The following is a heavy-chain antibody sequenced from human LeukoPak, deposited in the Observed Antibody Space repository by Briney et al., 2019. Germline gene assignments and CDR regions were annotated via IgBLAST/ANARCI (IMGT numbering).Heavy chain of an antibody. J-gene: IGHJ4*02. Sequence: ASVKVSCKASGYTFTGYYMHWVRQAPGQGLEWMGWINPNSGGTNYAQKFQGRVTMTRDTPISTAYMELSRLRSDDTAVYYCARAKGTMVRGVIPGGFAYWGQGTLVTVSS. D-gene: IGHD3-10*01. CDR2: INPNSGGT. V-gene: IGHV1-2*02. CDR3: ARAKGTMVRGVIPGGFAY. CDR1: GYTFTGYY.